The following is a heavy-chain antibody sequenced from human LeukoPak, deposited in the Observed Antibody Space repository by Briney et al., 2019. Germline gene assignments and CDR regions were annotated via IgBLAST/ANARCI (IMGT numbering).Heavy chain of an antibody. J-gene: IGHJ4*02. Sequence: ASGTLSLTCTVSGGFISTHYWSWIRQPAGKGLEWIGRISTTGSTNYYPSLSSRVTMSIDTSKNQFSLKLRSVTAADTAVYYCAREVEMATQFDYWGQGTLVTVSS. V-gene: IGHV4-4*07. CDR1: GGFISTHY. CDR3: AREVEMATQFDY. CDR2: ISTTGST. D-gene: IGHD5-24*01.